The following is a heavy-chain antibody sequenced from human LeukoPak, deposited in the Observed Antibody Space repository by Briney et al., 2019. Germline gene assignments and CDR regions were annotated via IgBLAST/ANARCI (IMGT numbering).Heavy chain of an antibody. J-gene: IGHJ4*02. CDR2: ISYDGSNK. D-gene: IGHD2-21*01. V-gene: IGHV3-30*01. CDR1: GFTFSSYA. CDR3: ARGAGDTDPFDY. Sequence: QPGGSLRLSCAASGFTFSSYAMHWVRQAPGKGLEWVAVISYDGSNKYYEDSVKGRFTISRDNSKNTLYLQMNSLRAEDTAVYYCARGAGDTDPFDYWGQGTLVTVSS.